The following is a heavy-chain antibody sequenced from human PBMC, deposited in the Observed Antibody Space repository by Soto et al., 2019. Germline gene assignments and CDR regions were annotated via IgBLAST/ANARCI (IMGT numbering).Heavy chain of an antibody. V-gene: IGHV1-46*01. CDR3: ARDEGSSGWYGNFHH. D-gene: IGHD6-19*01. Sequence: GASVKVSCKASGYTFTSYYMHWVRQAPGQGLEWMGKINPSGGSTSYAQKLQGRVTMTRDTSTSTVYKELSNLRTEDTAVYYCARDEGSSGWYGNFHHWGQGTLVTVSS. CDR1: GYTFTSYY. J-gene: IGHJ1*01. CDR2: INPSGGST.